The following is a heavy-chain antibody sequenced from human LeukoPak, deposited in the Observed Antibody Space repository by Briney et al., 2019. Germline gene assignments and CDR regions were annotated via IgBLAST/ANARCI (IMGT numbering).Heavy chain of an antibody. Sequence: GGSLRLSCAASGFTFDDYAMHWVRQAPGKGLEWVSGISWSSGSIGYADSVKGRFTISRDNAKNSLYLQMNSLRAEDTALYYCAKGKGGGVHYYYMDVWGKGTTVTVSS. CDR3: AKGKGGGVHYYYMDV. CDR2: ISWSSGSI. D-gene: IGHD2-8*02. J-gene: IGHJ6*03. CDR1: GFTFDDYA. V-gene: IGHV3-9*01.